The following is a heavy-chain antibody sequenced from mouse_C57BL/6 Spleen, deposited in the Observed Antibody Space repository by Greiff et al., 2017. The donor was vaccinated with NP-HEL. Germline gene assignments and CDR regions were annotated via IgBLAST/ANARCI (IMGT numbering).Heavy chain of an antibody. CDR1: GYTFTSYW. CDR3: ARDYSNHWYFDV. Sequence: QVQLQQPGAELVKPGASVKLSCEASGYTFTSYWMHWVTQRPGQGLEWIGMIHPNSGSTNYNEKFKSKATLTVDKSSSTAYMQLSSLTSEDSAVYYCARDYSNHWYFDVWGTGTTVTVSS. D-gene: IGHD2-5*01. V-gene: IGHV1-64*01. CDR2: IHPNSGST. J-gene: IGHJ1*03.